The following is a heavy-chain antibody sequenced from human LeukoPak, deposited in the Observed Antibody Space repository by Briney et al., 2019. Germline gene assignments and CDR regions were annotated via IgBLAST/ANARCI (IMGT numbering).Heavy chain of an antibody. CDR3: ARDAGIVVVPAASHIDY. CDR1: GGTFSSYG. V-gene: IGHV1-2*02. Sequence: ASVKVSCKASGGTFSSYGISWVRQAPGQGLEWMGWINPNSGGTNYAQKFQGRVTMTRDTSISTAYMELSRLRSDDTAVYYCARDAGIVVVPAASHIDYWGQGTLVTVSS. D-gene: IGHD2-2*01. CDR2: INPNSGGT. J-gene: IGHJ4*02.